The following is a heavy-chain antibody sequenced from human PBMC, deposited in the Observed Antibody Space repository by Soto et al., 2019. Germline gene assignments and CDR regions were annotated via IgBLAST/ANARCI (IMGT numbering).Heavy chain of an antibody. D-gene: IGHD3-10*01. CDR2: ISGSGGST. CDR3: AKAQGGYGSGSYNGMDV. Sequence: GGSLRLSCAASGFTFSSYAMSWVRQAPGKGLEWVSAISGSGGSTYYADSVKGRFTISRDNSKNTLYLQMNSLRAEDTAVYYCAKAQGGYGSGSYNGMDVWGQGTTVTV. J-gene: IGHJ6*02. CDR1: GFTFSSYA. V-gene: IGHV3-23*01.